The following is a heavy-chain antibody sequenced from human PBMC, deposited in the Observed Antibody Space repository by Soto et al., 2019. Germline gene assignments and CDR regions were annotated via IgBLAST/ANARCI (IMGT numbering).Heavy chain of an antibody. D-gene: IGHD3-16*01. J-gene: IGHJ6*03. CDR2: IYYSGST. CDR1: GGSISSGGYY. V-gene: IGHV4-31*03. CDR3: ARVRLCSFRRGGSRDFCSFCMDV. Sequence: SETLSLTCTVSGGSISSGGYYWSWIRQHPGKGLEWIGYIYYSGSTYYNPSLKSRVTISVDTSKNQFSPKLSSVTAADTAVYYCARVRLCSFRRGGSRDFCSFCMDVWGKGTTVTVSS.